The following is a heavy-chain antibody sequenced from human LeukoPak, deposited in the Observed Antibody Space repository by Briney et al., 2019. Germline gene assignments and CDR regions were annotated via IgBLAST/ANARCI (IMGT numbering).Heavy chain of an antibody. CDR2: ISGSGGSA. CDR1: GFTFSSYA. Sequence: GGSLRLSCAASGFTFSSYAMSWVRQAPGKGLEWVSAISGSGGSAYYADSVKGRFTISRDNSKNTLYLQMNSLRAEDTAVYYCAKFGRYCSSPSCFPPPSNFDYWGQGTLVTVSS. D-gene: IGHD2-2*01. V-gene: IGHV3-23*01. CDR3: AKFGRYCSSPSCFPPPSNFDY. J-gene: IGHJ4*02.